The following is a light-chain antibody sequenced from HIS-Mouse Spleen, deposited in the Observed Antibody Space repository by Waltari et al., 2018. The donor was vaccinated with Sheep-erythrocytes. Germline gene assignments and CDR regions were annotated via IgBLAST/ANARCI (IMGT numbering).Light chain of an antibody. CDR3: CSYAGSSTYV. Sequence: HSSLTHPSSFSFSPLHSITISSTLTIIYLVSYNLFSWYQQHPGKAPKLMIYEGSKRPSGVSNRFSGSKSGNTASLTISGLQAEDEADYYCCSYAGSSTYVFGTGTKVTVL. CDR1: IIYLVSYNL. V-gene: IGLV2-23*01. J-gene: IGLJ1*01. CDR2: EGS.